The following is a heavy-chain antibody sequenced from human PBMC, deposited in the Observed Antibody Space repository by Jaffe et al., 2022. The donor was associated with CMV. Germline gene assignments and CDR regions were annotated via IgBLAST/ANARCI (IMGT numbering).Heavy chain of an antibody. CDR3: ARETYGDYVVDY. D-gene: IGHD4-17*01. CDR2: IYYSGST. CDR1: GGSISSSSYY. V-gene: IGHV4-39*02. J-gene: IGHJ4*02. Sequence: QLQLQESGPGLVKPSETLSLTCTVSGGSISSSSYYWGWIRQPPGKGLEWIGSIYYSGSTYYNPSLKSRVTISVDTSKNQFSLKLSSVTAADTAVYYCARETYGDYVVDYWGQGTLVTVSS.